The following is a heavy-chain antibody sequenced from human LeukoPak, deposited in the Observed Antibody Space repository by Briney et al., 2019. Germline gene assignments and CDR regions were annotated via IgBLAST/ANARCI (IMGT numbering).Heavy chain of an antibody. V-gene: IGHV3-11*06. CDR3: ARAPADDYGDYSFDY. D-gene: IGHD4-17*01. Sequence: SVKGRFTISRDNAKNSLYLQMNSLRAEDTAVYYCARAPADDYGDYSFDYWGQGTLVTVSS. J-gene: IGHJ4*02.